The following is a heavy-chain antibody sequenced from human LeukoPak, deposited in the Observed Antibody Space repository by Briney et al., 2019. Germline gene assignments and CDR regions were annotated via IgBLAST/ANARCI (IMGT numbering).Heavy chain of an antibody. D-gene: IGHD6-13*01. J-gene: IGHJ1*01. CDR1: GFTFSSYS. CDR2: ISSSSSTI. Sequence: GGSLRPSCAASGFTFSSYSMNWVRQAPGKGLEWVSYISSSSSTIYYADSVKGRFTISRDNAKNSLYLQMNSLRAEDTAVYYCASEVRIAAASQHWGQGTLVTVSS. V-gene: IGHV3-48*04. CDR3: ASEVRIAAASQH.